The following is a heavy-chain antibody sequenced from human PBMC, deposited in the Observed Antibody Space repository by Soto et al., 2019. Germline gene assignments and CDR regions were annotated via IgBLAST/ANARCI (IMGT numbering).Heavy chain of an antibody. J-gene: IGHJ4*02. Sequence: QVQLVESGGGVVQPGRSLRLSCVASGFMFDSYGMHWVRQAPGKGLEWVAIILYDGSEKYHADSVQGRFTISRDNSKSTLYLQMNSLRPEDTALYYCAREPGRIAVAGFDYWGQGTLVTVSS. V-gene: IGHV3-33*01. D-gene: IGHD6-19*01. CDR1: GFMFDSYG. CDR3: AREPGRIAVAGFDY. CDR2: ILYDGSEK.